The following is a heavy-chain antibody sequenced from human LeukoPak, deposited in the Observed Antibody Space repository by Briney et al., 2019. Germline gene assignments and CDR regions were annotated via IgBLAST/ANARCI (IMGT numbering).Heavy chain of an antibody. J-gene: IGHJ6*04. V-gene: IGHV1-2*04. CDR1: GYTFTGYY. Sequence: ASVKVSCKASGYTFTGYYMRWVRQAPGQGLEWMGWINPNSGGTNYAQKFQGWVTMTRDTSISTAYMELSRLRSDDTAVYYCARGYQLPGVLDYYYYGMDVWGKGTTVTVSS. D-gene: IGHD2-2*01. CDR3: ARGYQLPGVLDYYYYGMDV. CDR2: INPNSGGT.